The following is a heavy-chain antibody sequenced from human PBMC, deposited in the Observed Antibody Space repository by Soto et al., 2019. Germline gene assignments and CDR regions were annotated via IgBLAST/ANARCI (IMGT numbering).Heavy chain of an antibody. CDR2: IYISGST. Sequence: QVQLQESGPGLVKPSETLSLTCTVSGDSISSYYWSWIRQPPGKGLEGIGYIYISGSTNYNPSLKSRVTISVDTAKNHYSLKLTSVTAADTDVYYCARNPIARRPYYYYMDVWGKGTTVTVSS. J-gene: IGHJ6*03. V-gene: IGHV4-59*01. D-gene: IGHD6-6*01. CDR3: ARNPIARRPYYYYMDV. CDR1: GDSISSYY.